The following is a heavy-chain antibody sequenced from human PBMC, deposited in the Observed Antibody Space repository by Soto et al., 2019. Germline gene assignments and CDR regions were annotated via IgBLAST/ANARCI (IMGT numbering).Heavy chain of an antibody. CDR3: GRCIQFHYGVDV. J-gene: IGHJ6*02. CDR1: GFTFNNYW. CDR2: VKFDGRTT. V-gene: IGHV3-74*01. Sequence: EVQLVESGGGLVQPGGSLRLSCAASGFTFNNYWMHWVRLVPGKGLVWVSRVKFDGRTTNYADSVKGRFTISRDNAENAVYLQMNSLRAEDTGVYYCGRCIQFHYGVDVWGQGTTVTVSS.